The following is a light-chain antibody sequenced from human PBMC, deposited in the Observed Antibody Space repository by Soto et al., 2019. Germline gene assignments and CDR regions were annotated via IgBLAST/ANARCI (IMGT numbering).Light chain of an antibody. Sequence: DLQVTQSPSSLSTSVGDRVTITCRASQSIGRYLNWYQQKPGQPPKRLIYAANRLQSGVPSRFSGSDSGTDFTLTISSLQPEDFATYYCQQSDGYFLTFGGGTKVEIK. CDR2: AAN. J-gene: IGKJ4*01. CDR1: QSIGRY. CDR3: QQSDGYFLT. V-gene: IGKV1-39*01.